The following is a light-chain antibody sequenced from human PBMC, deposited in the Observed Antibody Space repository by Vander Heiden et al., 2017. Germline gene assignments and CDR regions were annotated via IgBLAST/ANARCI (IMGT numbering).Light chain of an antibody. J-gene: IGLJ2*01. CDR2: EVS. Sequence: QSALTQPASVSGSPGQSITISCTGTSSDVGGYQYFSWYQYHPGKAPKLIIYEVSNRPSGVSNRFSGSKSDNTASLTTSGLQAEDEADYYCSSYTSSTSHVLFGGGTKLTVL. CDR3: SSYTSSTSHVL. CDR1: SSDVGGYQY. V-gene: IGLV2-14*01.